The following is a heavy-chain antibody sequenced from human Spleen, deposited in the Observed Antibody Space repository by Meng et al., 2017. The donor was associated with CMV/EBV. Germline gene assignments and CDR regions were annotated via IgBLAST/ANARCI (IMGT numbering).Heavy chain of an antibody. J-gene: IGHJ4*02. V-gene: IGHV3-53*01. CDR1: GFTVSSNY. Sequence: GESLKISCAASGFTVSSNYMSWVRQAPGKGLEWVSVIYSGGSTYYADSVKGRFTISRDNSKNTLYLQMSSLTAEDTAVYYCAKGGAMTPDFWGQGVLVTVSS. CDR3: AKGGAMTPDF. CDR2: IYSGGST. D-gene: IGHD1-26*01.